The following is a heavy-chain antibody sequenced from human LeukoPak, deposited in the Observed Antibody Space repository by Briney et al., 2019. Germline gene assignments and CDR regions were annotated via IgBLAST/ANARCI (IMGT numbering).Heavy chain of an antibody. CDR3: ARFGPFPYDSAVYYYESIDY. V-gene: IGHV4-39*01. CDR1: GGSISGGNYY. Sequence: PSETLSLTCTVSGGSISGGNYYWGWIRQPPGKGLEWIGTIYNSGRTYYSSSLKSRATISVDTSKNQFSLILSSVTAADTAVYYCARFGPFPYDSAVYYYESIDYWGQGTLVTVSS. CDR2: IYNSGRT. D-gene: IGHD3-22*01. J-gene: IGHJ4*02.